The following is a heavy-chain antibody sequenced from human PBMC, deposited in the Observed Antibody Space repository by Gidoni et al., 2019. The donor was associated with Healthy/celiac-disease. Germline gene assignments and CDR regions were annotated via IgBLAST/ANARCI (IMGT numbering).Heavy chain of an antibody. CDR1: GFTVSSNY. V-gene: IGHV3-53*02. D-gene: IGHD3-10*01. J-gene: IGHJ6*02. CDR2: IYSGGST. CDR3: ARDSGYPYYYGMDV. Sequence: EVQLVETGGGWIQPGGSLSLSCAASGFTVSSNYMSWVRQAPGKGREWVSVIYSGGSTYYADSVKGRFTISRDNSKTTLYLQMNSLSAEDTAVYYCARDSGYPYYYGMDVWGQGTTVTVSS.